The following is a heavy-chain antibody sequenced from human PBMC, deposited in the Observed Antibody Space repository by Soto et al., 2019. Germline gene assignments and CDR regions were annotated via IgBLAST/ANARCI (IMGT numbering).Heavy chain of an antibody. V-gene: IGHV4-34*01. CDR3: ARGNTYYDYVWGSYRRYFDY. CDR1: GGSFSGYY. Sequence: SETLSLTCAVYGGSFSGYYWSWIRQPPGKGLEWIGEINHSGSTNYNPSLKSRVTISVDTSKNQFSLKLSSVTAADTAVYYCARGNTYYDYVWGSYRRYFDYWGQGTLVTVSS. CDR2: INHSGST. D-gene: IGHD3-16*02. J-gene: IGHJ4*02.